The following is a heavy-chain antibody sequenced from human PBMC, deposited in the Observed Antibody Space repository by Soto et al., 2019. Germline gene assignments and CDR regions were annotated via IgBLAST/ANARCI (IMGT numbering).Heavy chain of an antibody. CDR1: GFTFSSYA. CDR3: AKALGELSPESFDY. CDR2: MSYDGNNQ. J-gene: IGHJ4*02. Sequence: GGSLRLSCAASGFTFSSYAMHWVRQAPGKGLEWVAIMSYDGNNQYYADSVKGRFTISRDNFKNTLHLQMNSLRAEDTAVYYCAKALGELSPESFDYWGQGILVTVSS. D-gene: IGHD3-16*02. V-gene: IGHV3-30*18.